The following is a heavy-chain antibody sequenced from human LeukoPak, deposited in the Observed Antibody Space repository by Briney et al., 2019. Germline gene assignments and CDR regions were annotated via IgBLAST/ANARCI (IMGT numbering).Heavy chain of an antibody. V-gene: IGHV1-18*01. D-gene: IGHD3-16*02. J-gene: IGHJ3*02. CDR3: AREQKSYDYVWGSYRQRGAFDI. CDR1: GYTFTSYG. Sequence: ASVKVSCKASGYTFTSYGISWVRQAPGQGLEWMGWISAYNGNTNYAQKLQGRVTMTTDTSTSTAYMELRSLRYDDTAVYYCAREQKSYDYVWGSYRQRGAFDIWGQGTMVTVSS. CDR2: ISAYNGNT.